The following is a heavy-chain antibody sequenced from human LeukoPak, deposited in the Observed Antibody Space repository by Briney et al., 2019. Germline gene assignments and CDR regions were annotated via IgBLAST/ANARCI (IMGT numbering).Heavy chain of an antibody. CDR3: AKDIDYGDYINGYYYYGTDV. D-gene: IGHD4-17*01. V-gene: IGHV3-30*18. CDR2: ISYDGSNK. CDR1: GFTFSSYG. Sequence: GGSLRLSCAASGFTFSSYGMHWVRQAPGKGLEWVAVISYDGSNKYYADSVKGRFTISRDNSKNTLYLQMNSLRAKDTAVYYCAKDIDYGDYINGYYYYGTDVWGQGTTVTVSS. J-gene: IGHJ6*02.